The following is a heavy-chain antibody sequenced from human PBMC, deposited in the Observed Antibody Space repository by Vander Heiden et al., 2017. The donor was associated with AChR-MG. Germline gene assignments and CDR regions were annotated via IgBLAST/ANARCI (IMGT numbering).Heavy chain of an antibody. CDR1: GFSFSRYA. CDR2: ISDGGGIT. Sequence: EVQLLESGGGLVQPGGSLSLSCAGSGFSFSRYAVGWVRQAPGQGLEWVSGISDGGGITHYADSVKGRFTISRDNSKSTLYLQMNSLRAEDTAVYYCAKDVVAAAFDYWGQGTLVTVSS. J-gene: IGHJ4*02. D-gene: IGHD2-15*01. V-gene: IGHV3-23*01. CDR3: AKDVVAAAFDY.